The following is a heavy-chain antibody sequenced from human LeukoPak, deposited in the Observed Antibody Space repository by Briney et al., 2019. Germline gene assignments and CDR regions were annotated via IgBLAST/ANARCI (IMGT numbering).Heavy chain of an antibody. CDR3: AKDIQLST. J-gene: IGHJ3*01. Sequence: PGGSLRLSCAASGFTFSVAAMTWVRQAPGKGLEWVSLISASESTYYADSVKGRFTISRDNSKNTLSLQMNSLRDEDTAMYFCAKDIQLSTWGLGTMVTVSS. CDR2: ISASEST. V-gene: IGHV3-23*01. CDR1: GFTFSVAA. D-gene: IGHD5-24*01.